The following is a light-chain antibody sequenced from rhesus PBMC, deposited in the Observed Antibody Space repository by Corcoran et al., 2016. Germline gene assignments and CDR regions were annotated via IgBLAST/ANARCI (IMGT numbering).Light chain of an antibody. J-gene: IGKJ1*01. V-gene: IGKV1-43*02. CDR2: AAS. CDR3: LQYNSDPRT. CDR1: QGISTY. Sequence: DIQMTQSPSSLSASVGDRVTITCRASQGISTYLNWYQQKPGKAPKRLIYAASSLERGVPSRFSGSGSVTDFTLTISSLQPEDFATYYCLQYNSDPRTFGQGTKVEIK.